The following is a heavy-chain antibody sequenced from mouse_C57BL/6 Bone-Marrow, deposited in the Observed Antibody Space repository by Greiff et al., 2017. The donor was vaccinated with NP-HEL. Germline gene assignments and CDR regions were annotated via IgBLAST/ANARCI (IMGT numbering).Heavy chain of an antibody. CDR1: GFTFSSYG. Sequence: EVQGVESGGDLVKPGGSLKLSCAASGFTFSSYGMSWVRQTPDKRLEWVATISSGGSYTYYPDSVKGRFTISRDNAKNTLYLQMSSLKSEDTAMYYCARVFYGNYVRPPWFAYWGQGTLVTVSA. D-gene: IGHD2-1*01. V-gene: IGHV5-6*01. CDR3: ARVFYGNYVRPPWFAY. J-gene: IGHJ3*01. CDR2: ISSGGSYT.